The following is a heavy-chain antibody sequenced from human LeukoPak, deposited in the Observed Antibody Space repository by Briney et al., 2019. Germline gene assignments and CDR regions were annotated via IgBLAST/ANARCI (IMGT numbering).Heavy chain of an antibody. CDR1: GGSFSGYY. J-gene: IGHJ5*02. CDR3: AREAITGTFGFDP. D-gene: IGHD1-7*01. Sequence: LSLTCAVYGGSFSGYYWSWIRQPPGKGLEWVSYISISSSTIYYADSVKGRFTISRDNAKNSLYLQMGSLRAGDTAVYYCAREAITGTFGFDPWGQGTLVTVSS. CDR2: ISISSSTI. V-gene: IGHV3-11*04.